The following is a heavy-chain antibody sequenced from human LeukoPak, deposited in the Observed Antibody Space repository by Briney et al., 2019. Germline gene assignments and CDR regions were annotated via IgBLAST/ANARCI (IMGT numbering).Heavy chain of an antibody. Sequence: SVKVSCKASGGTFSSYAISWVRQAPGQGLEWMGRIIPIFGTANYAQKFQGRVTITTDESTSTAYMELSSLRSEDTAVYYCASFSATVTDFDYWGQGTLVPVSS. CDR3: ASFSATVTDFDY. D-gene: IGHD4-17*01. CDR1: GGTFSSYA. V-gene: IGHV1-69*05. J-gene: IGHJ4*02. CDR2: IIPIFGTA.